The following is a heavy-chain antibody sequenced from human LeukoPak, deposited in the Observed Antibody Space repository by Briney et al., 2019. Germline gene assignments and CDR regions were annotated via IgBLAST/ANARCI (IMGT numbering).Heavy chain of an antibody. CDR2: IIPIFGTA. Sequence: SVKVSCKASGGTFSSYAISWVRQAPGQGLEWMGGIIPIFGTANYAQKFQGRVTITADESTSTAYMELSSLRSEGTAVYYCASSPRGYSSGWSYFDYWGQGTLVTVSS. CDR1: GGTFSSYA. CDR3: ASSPRGYSSGWSYFDY. J-gene: IGHJ4*02. V-gene: IGHV1-69*01. D-gene: IGHD6-19*01.